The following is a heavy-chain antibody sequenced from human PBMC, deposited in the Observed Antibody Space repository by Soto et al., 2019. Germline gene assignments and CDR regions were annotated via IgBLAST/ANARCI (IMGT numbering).Heavy chain of an antibody. V-gene: IGHV5-10-1*01. D-gene: IGHD3-10*01. CDR1: GYSFTSYW. CDR2: IDPSDSYT. J-gene: IGHJ6*02. Sequence: PGESLKISCKGSGYSFTSYWISWVRQMPGKGLEWMGRIDPSDSYTNYSPSFQGHVTISADKSISTAYLQWSSLKASDTAMYYCARQARGENYYYYYAMDVWGQGTTVTVSS. CDR3: ARQARGENYYYYYAMDV.